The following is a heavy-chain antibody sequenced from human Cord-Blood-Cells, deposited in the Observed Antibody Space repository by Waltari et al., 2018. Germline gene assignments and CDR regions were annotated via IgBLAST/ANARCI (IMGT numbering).Heavy chain of an antibody. Sequence: QVQLVQSVAEVKRPGSSLNFSCKASGGPFSSYAFSWVRQAPAQGLEWMGRIIPILGIANYAQKFQGRVTITADKSTSTAYMELSSLRSEDTAVYYCARALGGFKSAAPAFDLWGRGTLVTVSS. CDR2: IIPILGIA. J-gene: IGHJ2*01. CDR3: ARALGGFKSAAPAFDL. D-gene: IGHD3-16*01. V-gene: IGHV1-69*09. CDR1: GGPFSSYA.